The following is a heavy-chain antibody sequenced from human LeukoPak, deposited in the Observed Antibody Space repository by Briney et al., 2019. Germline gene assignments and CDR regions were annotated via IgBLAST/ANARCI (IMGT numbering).Heavy chain of an antibody. Sequence: PSETLSLTCAVYGGSFSSYYWSWIRQPPGKGLQWIGEINHSGSTNYNPSLKSRVTISVDTSKNQFSLKLSSVTAADTAVYYCARASGTYYYYYYYMDVWGKGTTVTISS. CDR2: INHSGST. J-gene: IGHJ6*03. CDR1: GGSFSSYY. V-gene: IGHV4-34*01. CDR3: ARASGTYYYYYYYMDV. D-gene: IGHD1-1*01.